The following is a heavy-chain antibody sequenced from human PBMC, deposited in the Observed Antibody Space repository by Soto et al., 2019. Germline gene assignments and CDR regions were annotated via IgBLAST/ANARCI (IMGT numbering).Heavy chain of an antibody. J-gene: IGHJ6*02. Sequence: PGGSLRLSCAASGFTFSSYSMNWVRQAPGKGLEWVSSISSSSSYIYYADSVKGRFTISRDNAKNSLYLQMNSLRAEDTAVYYCATHSTLTIFFLMDVWGQGTTVTVSS. CDR1: GFTFSSYS. CDR2: ISSSSSYI. D-gene: IGHD3-3*01. V-gene: IGHV3-21*01. CDR3: ATHSTLTIFFLMDV.